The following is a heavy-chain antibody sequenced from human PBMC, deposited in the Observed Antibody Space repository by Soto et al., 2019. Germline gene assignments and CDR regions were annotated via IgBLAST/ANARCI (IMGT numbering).Heavy chain of an antibody. CDR3: ASLLPLWDRQAYYYYGMDV. D-gene: IGHD1-26*01. CDR1: GGSFSGYY. Sequence: SETLSLTCAVYGGSFSGYYWSWIRQPPGKGLEWIGEINHSGSTNCNPSLKSRVTISVDNSKNTLYLQMNSLRAEDTAVYYCASLLPLWDRQAYYYYGMDVWGQGTTVTVSS. J-gene: IGHJ6*02. V-gene: IGHV4-34*01. CDR2: INHSGST.